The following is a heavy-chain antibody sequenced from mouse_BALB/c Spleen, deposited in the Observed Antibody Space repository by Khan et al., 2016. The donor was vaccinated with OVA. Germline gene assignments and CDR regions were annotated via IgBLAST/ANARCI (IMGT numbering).Heavy chain of an antibody. J-gene: IGHJ3*01. CDR2: IWSAGST. D-gene: IGHD2-4*01. Sequence: QVQLQQSGPGLVQPSQSLSITCTVSGFSLTNYSVHWVRQSPGKGLEWLGVIWSAGSTDYNAAFISRLTIRKDNSRSQVFFKMNSLQPNDTAIYXCARRGCDYGRGALFAYWGQGTLVTVSA. CDR1: GFSLTNYS. V-gene: IGHV2-2*02. CDR3: ARRGCDYGRGALFAY.